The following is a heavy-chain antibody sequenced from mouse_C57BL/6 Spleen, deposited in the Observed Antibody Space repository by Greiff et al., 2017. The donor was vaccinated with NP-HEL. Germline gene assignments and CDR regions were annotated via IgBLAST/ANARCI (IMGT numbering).Heavy chain of an antibody. D-gene: IGHD2-2*01. CDR1: GYTFTSYW. CDR2: IDPSDSET. V-gene: IGHV1-52*01. CDR3: AMVTTGYYFDY. J-gene: IGHJ2*01. Sequence: QVQLQQPGAELVRPGSSVKLSCKASGYTFTSYWMHWVKQRPIQGLEWIGNIDPSDSETHYNQKFKDKATLTVDKSSSTAYMQLSSLTSEDSAVYYCAMVTTGYYFDYWGKGTTLTVSS.